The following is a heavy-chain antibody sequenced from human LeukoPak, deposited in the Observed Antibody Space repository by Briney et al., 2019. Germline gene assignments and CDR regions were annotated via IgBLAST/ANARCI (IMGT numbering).Heavy chain of an antibody. Sequence: PSETLSLTCAVSGGSISSSNWWSWVRQPPGKGLEWIGEIYHSGSTNYNPSLKSRVTISVDKSKNQFSLKLSSVTAADTAVYYCASWDRLDSGSANWGQGTLVTVSS. D-gene: IGHD1-26*01. CDR3: ASWDRLDSGSAN. CDR1: GGSISSSNW. J-gene: IGHJ4*02. CDR2: IYHSGST. V-gene: IGHV4-4*02.